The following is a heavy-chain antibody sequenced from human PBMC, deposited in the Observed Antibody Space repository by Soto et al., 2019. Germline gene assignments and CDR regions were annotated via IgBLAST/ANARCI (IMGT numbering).Heavy chain of an antibody. J-gene: IGHJ6*02. V-gene: IGHV3-30*04. CDR2: ISFDGSET. CDR1: GFTFSSYA. Sequence: PGGSLRLSCAASGFTFSSYAMHWVRQAPGKGLEWVAVISFDGSETYYADSMKGRFTISRDNSKNMLQLQMNSLRAEDTAIYYCAKDRVPGAYGHYYGMDVWGQGTTVTVSS. D-gene: IGHD6-19*01. CDR3: AKDRVPGAYGHYYGMDV.